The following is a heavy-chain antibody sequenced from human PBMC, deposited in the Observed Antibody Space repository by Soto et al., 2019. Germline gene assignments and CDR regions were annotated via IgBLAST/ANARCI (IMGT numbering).Heavy chain of an antibody. J-gene: IGHJ5*02. V-gene: IGHV4-34*01. CDR1: GGSFRGYY. CDR3: ARDYYGSGSYYNWFDP. D-gene: IGHD3-10*01. CDR2: INHSGST. Sequence: SETLSLTCAVYGGSFRGYYWSWIRQPPGKGLEWIGEINHSGSTNYNPSLKSRVTISVDTSKNQFSLKLSSVTAADTAVYYCARDYYGSGSYYNWFDPWGQGTLVTVSS.